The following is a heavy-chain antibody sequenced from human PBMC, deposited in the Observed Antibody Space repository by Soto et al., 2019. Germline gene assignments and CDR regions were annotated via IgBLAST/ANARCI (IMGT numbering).Heavy chain of an antibody. Sequence: QVQLVQSGAEVKKPGASVKVSCKASGYTFTSYDINWVRQATGQGLEWMGWMNPNSGNTGYAQKFKGRVTMTRSTSISTAYMELSSLRSEDTAVYYCARAGDCSGGSCYYWFDTWGQGTLVTVSS. V-gene: IGHV1-8*01. D-gene: IGHD2-15*01. J-gene: IGHJ5*02. CDR1: GYTFTSYD. CDR3: ARAGDCSGGSCYYWFDT. CDR2: MNPNSGNT.